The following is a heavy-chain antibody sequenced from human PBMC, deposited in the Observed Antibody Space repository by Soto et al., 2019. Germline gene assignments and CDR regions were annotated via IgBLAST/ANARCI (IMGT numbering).Heavy chain of an antibody. Sequence: ASVKVSCKASGYTFTSYGISWVRQAPGQGLEWMGWISAYNGNTNYAQKLQGRVTMTTDTSTSTAYMELRSLRSDDTAVYYCALCSYYDILTGYYSGGDAFDIWGQGTMVTGSS. D-gene: IGHD3-9*01. CDR3: ALCSYYDILTGYYSGGDAFDI. J-gene: IGHJ3*02. V-gene: IGHV1-18*01. CDR1: GYTFTSYG. CDR2: ISAYNGNT.